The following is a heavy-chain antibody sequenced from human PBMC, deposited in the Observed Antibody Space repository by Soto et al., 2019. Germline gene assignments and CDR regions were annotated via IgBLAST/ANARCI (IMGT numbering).Heavy chain of an antibody. V-gene: IGHV1-2*02. CDR2: INPYSGDT. CDR1: GYSFTGYY. Sequence: QVQLVQSGAEVKKPGASVKVSCKASGYSFTGYYMHWVRQAPGQGLEWMGWINPYSGDTNYAQTFQGGVTMTRDTSIRTAYMELSRLRSNDTAVYYCARDRYYGSAFAKNSFDIWGQGTMVTVSS. D-gene: IGHD3-10*01. J-gene: IGHJ3*02. CDR3: ARDRYYGSAFAKNSFDI.